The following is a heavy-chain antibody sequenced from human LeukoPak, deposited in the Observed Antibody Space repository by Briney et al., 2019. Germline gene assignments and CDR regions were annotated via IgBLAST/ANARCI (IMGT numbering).Heavy chain of an antibody. D-gene: IGHD3-10*01. CDR2: IKQDGSDQ. CDR1: GFTFSTYW. CDR3: AKVSYYYGSGSFNAFDI. V-gene: IGHV3-7*01. J-gene: IGHJ3*02. Sequence: GGSLRLSCAASGFTFSTYWMTWVRQAPGKGLEWVANIKQDGSDQYYVDSVKGRFTISRDNAKNSLYLQMNSLRAEDTAVYYCAKVSYYYGSGSFNAFDIWGQGTMVTVSS.